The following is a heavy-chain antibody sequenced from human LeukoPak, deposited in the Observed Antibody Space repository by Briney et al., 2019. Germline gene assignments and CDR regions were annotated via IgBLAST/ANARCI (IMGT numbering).Heavy chain of an antibody. CDR2: IYASGNT. CDR3: ARGDGRYETNYFDS. CDR1: RGSIGSFY. D-gene: IGHD5-12*01. V-gene: IGHV4-4*07. J-gene: IGHJ4*02. Sequence: NPSETLSLTCTVSRGSIGSFYWSWIRQSAGKGLEWIGRIYASGNTNYNPSLKSRVTMSVDTSKKQFSLELSSVTAADTAVYFCARGDGRYETNYFDSWGQGTLVIVSS.